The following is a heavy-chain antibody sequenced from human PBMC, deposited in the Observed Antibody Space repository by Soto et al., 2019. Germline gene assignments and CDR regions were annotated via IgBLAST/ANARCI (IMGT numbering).Heavy chain of an antibody. CDR2: IYWDDDK. Sequence: QITLKESGPTLVKPTQTLTLTCSFSAFSLSTSGEGVGWIRQPPGKALEWLAIIYWDDDKRYSPSLKSRLTITKAPSKNQVVLTITNMGPAATATYYCAHRRSTVTARWFDPWGQGTLVTVSS. D-gene: IGHD4-4*01. CDR3: AHRRSTVTARWFDP. J-gene: IGHJ5*02. V-gene: IGHV2-5*02. CDR1: AFSLSTSGEG.